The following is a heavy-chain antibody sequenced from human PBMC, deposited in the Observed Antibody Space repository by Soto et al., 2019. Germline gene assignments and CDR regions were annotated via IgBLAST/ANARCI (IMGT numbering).Heavy chain of an antibody. Sequence: PGGSLRLSCAASGFIFSDYSMNWVRQAPGRGLEWVSYISRSGTTIYYADSVKGRFTISRDNAKNSLYLHMSSLRAEDTAVYYCAKITPYFDPWGQGTLVTVSS. CDR3: AKITPYFDP. V-gene: IGHV3-48*01. D-gene: IGHD3-16*01. CDR1: GFIFSDYS. J-gene: IGHJ5*02. CDR2: ISRSGTTI.